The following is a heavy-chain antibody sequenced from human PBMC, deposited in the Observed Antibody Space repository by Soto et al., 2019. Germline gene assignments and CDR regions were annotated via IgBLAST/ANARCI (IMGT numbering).Heavy chain of an antibody. CDR1: GGSISTYY. Sequence: SETLSLTCNISGGSISTYYWSWIRQPPGKGLEWIGYIYHSGSTYYNPSHKSRVTISVDRSKNQFSLKLSSVTAADTAVYYCAREVAARFDPWGQGTLVTVSS. V-gene: IGHV4-59*12. J-gene: IGHJ5*02. D-gene: IGHD1-26*01. CDR3: AREVAARFDP. CDR2: IYHSGST.